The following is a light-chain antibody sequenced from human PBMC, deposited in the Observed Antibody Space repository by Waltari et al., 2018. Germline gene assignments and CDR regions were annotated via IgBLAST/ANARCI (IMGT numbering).Light chain of an antibody. J-gene: IGLJ3*02. CDR2: RNN. Sequence: QSALTQSPSASGTPGQTVTISCSGSSPNIGRNYIYWYQPLPGTAPKLLIYRNNQRPSGVPDRFSGSKSDTSTSLAISGLRSEDEADYYCVGWDDSLSGWVFGGGTKLTVL. CDR3: VGWDDSLSGWV. CDR1: SPNIGRNY. V-gene: IGLV1-47*01.